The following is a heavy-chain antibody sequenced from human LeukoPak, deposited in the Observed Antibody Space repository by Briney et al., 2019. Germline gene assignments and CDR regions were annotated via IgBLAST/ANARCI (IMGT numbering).Heavy chain of an antibody. CDR2: IYHSGST. CDR1: GGSVTSSNW. V-gene: IGHV4-4*02. CDR3: ARGGGYMFDY. D-gene: IGHD1-26*01. J-gene: IGHJ4*02. Sequence: PSETLSLTCAVAGGSVTSSNWWSWVRQPPGKGLEWIGEIYHSGSTNYNPSLKSRVALSLDESKNQVSLKLTSVTAADTALYYCARGGGYMFDYWGQGTLVTVSS.